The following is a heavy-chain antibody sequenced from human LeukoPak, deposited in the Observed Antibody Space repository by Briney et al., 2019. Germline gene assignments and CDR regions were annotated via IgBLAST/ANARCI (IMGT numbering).Heavy chain of an antibody. V-gene: IGHV3-7*01. D-gene: IGHD6-13*01. CDR3: ARDGTAAGLYFDL. CDR2: IRQDGGEK. J-gene: IGHJ4*01. CDR1: GFTFTDYW. Sequence: GGSLRLSCAASGFTFTDYWMNWVRQAPGKGLQGVASIRQDGGEKSYVDSVKGRFTISRDNTKSSLYLQINSLRAEDTAVYYCARDGTAAGLYFDLWGQGTLVTVSS.